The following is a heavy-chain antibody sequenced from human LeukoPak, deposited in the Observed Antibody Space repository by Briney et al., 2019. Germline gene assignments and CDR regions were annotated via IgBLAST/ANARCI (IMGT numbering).Heavy chain of an antibody. CDR1: GGSISSYY. Sequence: SEILSLTCTVSGGSISSYYWSWIRQPPGKGLEWIGNVYYSGSTKYNPSLKSRVTISVDTSKNQFSLKLSSVTAADTAVYYCARHVGRWAFEIWGQGTMVTVSS. V-gene: IGHV4-59*08. J-gene: IGHJ3*02. CDR2: VYYSGST. CDR3: ARHVGRWAFEI.